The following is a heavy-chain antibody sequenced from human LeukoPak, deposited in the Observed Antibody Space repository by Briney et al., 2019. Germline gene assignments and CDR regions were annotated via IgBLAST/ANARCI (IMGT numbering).Heavy chain of an antibody. CDR1: GFTFSSYS. CDR2: ISGSGGST. D-gene: IGHD4-11*01. V-gene: IGHV3-23*01. CDR3: AKDKESNYVLYNWFDP. Sequence: GGSLRLSCAASGFTFSSYSMNWVRQAPGKGLEWVSAISGSGGSTYYADSVKGRFTISRDNSKNTLYLQMNSLRAEDTAVYYCAKDKESNYVLYNWFDPWGQGTLVTVSS. J-gene: IGHJ5*02.